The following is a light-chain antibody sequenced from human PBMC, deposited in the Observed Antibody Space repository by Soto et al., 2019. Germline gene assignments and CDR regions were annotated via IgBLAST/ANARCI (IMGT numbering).Light chain of an antibody. CDR1: SSDVGVYNY. V-gene: IGLV2-11*01. Sequence: QSALTQPRSVSGSPGQTDTISCTGTSSDVGVYNYVSWYQQYPGKAPKIMIYDVSKRPSGVPDRFSGSKSDNTASLTISGLQAEDEADYYCCSYAGSYTVVFGIGTKVTVL. J-gene: IGLJ1*01. CDR3: CSYAGSYTVV. CDR2: DVS.